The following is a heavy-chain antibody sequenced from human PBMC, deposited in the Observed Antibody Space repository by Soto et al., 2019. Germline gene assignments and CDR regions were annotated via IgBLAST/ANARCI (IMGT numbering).Heavy chain of an antibody. CDR2: ISGSGGST. CDR3: AKSPYSSGWYRAFDI. D-gene: IGHD6-19*01. V-gene: IGHV3-23*01. J-gene: IGHJ3*02. Sequence: PLTVSWTASEFTFSSYARSWVLKNPVKGLEWVSAISGSGGSTYYADSVKGRFTISRDNSKNTLYLKMNSLRAEDTAVYYCAKSPYSSGWYRAFDIWGQGKMVTVSS. CDR1: EFTFSSYA.